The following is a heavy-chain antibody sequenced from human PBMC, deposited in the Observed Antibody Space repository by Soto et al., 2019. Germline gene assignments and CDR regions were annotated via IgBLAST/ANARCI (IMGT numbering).Heavy chain of an antibody. J-gene: IGHJ6*02. Sequence: WVKVSCKASGGTFSSYAISWVRQAPGQGLEWLEGIIPIFGTANSAQKFQGRATITPAKSTSTAYMELSSLRSEDTAVYYCPKDSSTVPTRAFDYFYGMDVWGQGTTVTVSS. CDR2: IIPIFGTA. CDR1: GGTFSSYA. V-gene: IGHV1-69*06. D-gene: IGHD4-4*01. CDR3: PKDSSTVPTRAFDYFYGMDV.